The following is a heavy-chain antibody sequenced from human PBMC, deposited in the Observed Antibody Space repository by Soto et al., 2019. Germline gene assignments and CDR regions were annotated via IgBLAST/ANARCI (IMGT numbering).Heavy chain of an antibody. D-gene: IGHD5-18*01. CDR3: AKEGIAHSYGGGYFEC. CDR2: VTSSASST. CDR1: GFTFSSYA. Sequence: PGWSLRLSCTASGFTFSSYAMSWVRQAPGKGLEWVSTVTSSASSTYYADSVKGRFTISRDDSKNTLYLQMNSLRAEDTAIYYCAKEGIAHSYGGGYFECWGEGTLVTVSS. V-gene: IGHV3-23*01. J-gene: IGHJ4*02.